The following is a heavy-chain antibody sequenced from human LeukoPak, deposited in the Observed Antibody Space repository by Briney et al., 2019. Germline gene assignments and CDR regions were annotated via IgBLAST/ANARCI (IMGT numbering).Heavy chain of an antibody. CDR2: IPYDGSNK. J-gene: IGHJ3*02. Sequence: PGGSLRLSCAASGLTFSSYGMHWVRQAPGKGLEWVAVIPYDGSNKYYADSVKGRFAISRDNSKNTLYLQMNSLRAEDTAVYYCAKVGYYYGSGSPGAFDIWGQGTMVTVSS. CDR1: GLTFSSYG. D-gene: IGHD3-10*01. V-gene: IGHV3-30*02. CDR3: AKVGYYYGSGSPGAFDI.